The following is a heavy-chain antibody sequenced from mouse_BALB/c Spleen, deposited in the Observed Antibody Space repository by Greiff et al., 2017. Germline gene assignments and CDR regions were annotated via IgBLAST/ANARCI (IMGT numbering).Heavy chain of an antibody. V-gene: IGHV1-7*01. CDR2: INPSTGYT. D-gene: IGHD1-1*01. Sequence: QVQLQQSGAELAKPGASVKMSCKASGYTFTSYWMHWVNQRPGQGLEWIGYINPSTGYTEYNQKFKDKATLTADKSSSTAYMQLSSLTSEDSAVYYCANYYGSSYPYAMDYWGQGTSVTVSS. J-gene: IGHJ4*01. CDR3: ANYYGSSYPYAMDY. CDR1: GYTFTSYW.